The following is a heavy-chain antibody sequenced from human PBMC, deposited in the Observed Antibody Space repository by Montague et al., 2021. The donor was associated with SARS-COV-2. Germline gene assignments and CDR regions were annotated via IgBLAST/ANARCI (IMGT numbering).Heavy chain of an antibody. V-gene: IGHV4-61*02. CDR1: GGSFSGRSYY. Sequence: TLSPTCTVSGGSFSGRSYYWSWIRQSAGKGLEFLGRVYITGSTNYNPSLESRVTTSIDTSKNQFSLKLSSVTAADTAVYYCARVRWGEAARGTFYYGMDVWGQGTTVTVSS. J-gene: IGHJ6*02. CDR2: VYITGST. CDR3: ARVRWGEAARGTFYYGMDV. D-gene: IGHD6-13*01.